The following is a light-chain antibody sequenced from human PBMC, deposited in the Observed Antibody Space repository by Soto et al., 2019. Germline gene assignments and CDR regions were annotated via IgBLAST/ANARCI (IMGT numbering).Light chain of an antibody. V-gene: IGKV3-20*01. CDR3: QQYGSSPQT. Sequence: EIVLTQSPGTLSLSPGERATLSCRASQGVSSRYLAWYQQRPGQAPRLLIYDASSRATGIPDRFSGSGSGTDFTLTISRLEPEDFAVYYCQQYGSSPQTFGQGTKGEIK. CDR2: DAS. CDR1: QGVSSRY. J-gene: IGKJ1*01.